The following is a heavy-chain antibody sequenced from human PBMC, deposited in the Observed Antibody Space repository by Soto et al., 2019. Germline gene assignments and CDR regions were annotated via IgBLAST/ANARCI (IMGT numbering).Heavy chain of an antibody. CDR1: GDSVSSNSAA. CDR3: ARDTLPRLRFLEWPGGPNRFDP. CDR2: TYYRSKWYN. Sequence: PSQTLSLTCAISGDSVSSNSAAWNWIRQSPSRGLEWLGRTYYRSKWYNDYAVSVKSRITINPDTSKNQFSLQLNSVTPEDTAVYYCARDTLPRLRFLEWPGGPNRFDPRGQGTLVTVSS. V-gene: IGHV6-1*01. D-gene: IGHD3-3*01. J-gene: IGHJ5*02.